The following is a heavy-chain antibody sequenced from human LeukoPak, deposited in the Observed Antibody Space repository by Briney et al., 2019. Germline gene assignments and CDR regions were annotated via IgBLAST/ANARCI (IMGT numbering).Heavy chain of an antibody. Sequence: GGSLRLSCTASGFTFGFTFRSFWMSWVRQAPGKGLEWVAKMNRDGSQRDYVDSVKGRFTISRDNAVNSLFLQMNSVRVEDTAVYYCASADSGRNSFGPWGQGTLVTVSS. V-gene: IGHV3-7*01. CDR3: ASADSGRNSFGP. CDR1: GFTFGFTFRSFW. D-gene: IGHD6-19*01. J-gene: IGHJ5*02. CDR2: MNRDGSQR.